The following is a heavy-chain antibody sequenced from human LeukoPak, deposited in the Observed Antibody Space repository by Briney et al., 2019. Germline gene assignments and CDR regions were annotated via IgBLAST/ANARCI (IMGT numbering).Heavy chain of an antibody. Sequence: KTSETLSLTCAVYGGSFSGYYWGWIRQPPGKGLEWIGGIYYSGSTYYNPSLKSRVTLSVDKSKNLFSLNLNSVAAADTAVYFCARAHGSAEDCWGQGTLVTVSS. CDR1: GGSFSGYY. CDR3: ARAHGSAEDC. J-gene: IGHJ4*02. V-gene: IGHV4-34*01. CDR2: IYYSGST. D-gene: IGHD2-15*01.